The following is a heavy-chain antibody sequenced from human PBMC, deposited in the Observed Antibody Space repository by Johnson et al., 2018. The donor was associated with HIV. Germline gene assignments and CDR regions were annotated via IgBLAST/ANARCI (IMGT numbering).Heavy chain of an antibody. J-gene: IGHJ3*02. Sequence: VQLVESGGGLVQPGGSLRLSCAASGFTFSSEGRSGGREEGGKGREGGEKRKKEGREKYYVDSVKGRFAISRDNAKNSLYLPMNSLRAEDTAVYYCATEYGSGSYYTYAFDIWGQGTMVTVSS. CDR3: ATEYGSGSYYTYAFDI. V-gene: IGHV3-7*05. CDR1: GFTFSSEG. CDR2: RKKEGREK. D-gene: IGHD3-10*01.